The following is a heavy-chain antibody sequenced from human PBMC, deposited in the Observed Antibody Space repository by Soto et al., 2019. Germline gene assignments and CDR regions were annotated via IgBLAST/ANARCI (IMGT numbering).Heavy chain of an antibody. Sequence: QVQLVQSGAEVKKPGSSVKVSCKASGGTFSSYAISWVRQAPGQGLEWMGGIIPIFGTANYAQKFQGRVTITADKSTSTAYMELSSLRSEDTAVYYWAVRVGKRATIGGDYWGQGTLVTVSS. J-gene: IGHJ4*02. CDR3: AVRVGKRATIGGDY. V-gene: IGHV1-69*06. CDR2: IIPIFGTA. D-gene: IGHD5-12*01. CDR1: GGTFSSYA.